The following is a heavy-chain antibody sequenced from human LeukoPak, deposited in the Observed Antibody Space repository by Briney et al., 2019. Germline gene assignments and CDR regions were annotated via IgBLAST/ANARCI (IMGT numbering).Heavy chain of an antibody. CDR1: GYTFTSYG. CDR2: ISAYNGNT. CDR3: ARDTEPVNYYYYYGMDV. J-gene: IGHJ6*02. V-gene: IGHV1-18*01. Sequence: WASVKVSCKASGYTFTSYGVSWVRQAPGQGLEWMGWISAYNGNTNYAQKLQGRVTMTTDTSTSTAYMELRSLRSDDTAVYYCARDTEPVNYYYYYGMDVWGQGTTVTVSS. D-gene: IGHD4-11*01.